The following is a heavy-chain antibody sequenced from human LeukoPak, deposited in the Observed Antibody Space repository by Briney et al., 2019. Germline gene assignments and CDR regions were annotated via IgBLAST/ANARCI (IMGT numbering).Heavy chain of an antibody. J-gene: IGHJ4*02. Sequence: GGSLRLSCAASGFTVSSNYMSWVRQAPGKGLEWVASINPDGNKKYSADSVKGRFTISRDNAENSLYLQMNSLRVEDTAFYYCARDLAYSRLDYWGQGMLVTVSS. V-gene: IGHV3-7*01. CDR2: INPDGNKK. D-gene: IGHD5-18*01. CDR3: ARDLAYSRLDY. CDR1: GFTVSSNY.